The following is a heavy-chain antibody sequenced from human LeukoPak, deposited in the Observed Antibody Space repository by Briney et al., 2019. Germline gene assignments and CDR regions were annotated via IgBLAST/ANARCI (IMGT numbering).Heavy chain of an antibody. CDR2: IYYSGST. Sequence: GSLRLSCAASGLTFSDYYMSWIRQAPGKGLEWIGSIYYSGSTYYNTSLKSRVTISVDTSKNQFSLKLSSVTAADTAVYYCARTTEGYCRGRSCYSYYYYMDVWGKGTTVTVSS. CDR3: ARTTEGYCRGRSCYSYYYYMDV. CDR1: GLTFSDYY. V-gene: IGHV4-38-2*01. J-gene: IGHJ6*03. D-gene: IGHD2-15*01.